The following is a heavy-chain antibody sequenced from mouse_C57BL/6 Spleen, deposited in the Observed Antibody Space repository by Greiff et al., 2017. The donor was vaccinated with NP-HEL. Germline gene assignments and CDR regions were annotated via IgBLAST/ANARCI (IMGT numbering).Heavy chain of an antibody. Sequence: EVQLVESGPGLVKPSQSLSLTCSVTGYSITSGYYWNWIRQFPGNKLEWMGYISYDGSNNYNPSLKNRISITRDTSKNQFFLKLNSVTTEDTATYYCARIPVYYYGSSYDWYFDVWGTGTTVTVSS. CDR2: ISYDGSN. CDR1: GYSITSGYY. D-gene: IGHD1-1*01. J-gene: IGHJ1*03. CDR3: ARIPVYYYGSSYDWYFDV. V-gene: IGHV3-6*01.